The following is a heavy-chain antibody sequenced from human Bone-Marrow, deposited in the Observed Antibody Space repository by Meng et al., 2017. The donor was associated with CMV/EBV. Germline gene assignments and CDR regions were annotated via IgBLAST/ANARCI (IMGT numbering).Heavy chain of an antibody. V-gene: IGHV3-9*01. D-gene: IGHD6-13*01. Sequence: GGSLRLSCAASGFTFDDYAMHWVRQAPGKGLEWVSGISWNSGSIGYADSVKGRFTISRDNAKNSLYLQMNSLRAEDTAVYYCARDRPYSSPDKYYYYYGMDVWGQGTTVTVSS. CDR3: ARDRPYSSPDKYYYYYGMDV. CDR1: GFTFDDYA. CDR2: ISWNSGSI. J-gene: IGHJ6*02.